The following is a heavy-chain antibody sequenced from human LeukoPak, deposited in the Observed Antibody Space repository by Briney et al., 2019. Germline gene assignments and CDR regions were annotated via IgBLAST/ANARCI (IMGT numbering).Heavy chain of an antibody. CDR3: ARRTIAAAGPIPGMDV. Sequence: ASVKVSCKASGYTFTGYHMYWVRQAPGQGLEWMGWINPNSGGTNYAQKFQGRVTMTRDTSISTAYMELSRLRSDDTAVYYCARRTIAAAGPIPGMDVWGKGTTVTVSS. J-gene: IGHJ6*04. CDR2: INPNSGGT. D-gene: IGHD6-13*01. V-gene: IGHV1-2*02. CDR1: GYTFTGYH.